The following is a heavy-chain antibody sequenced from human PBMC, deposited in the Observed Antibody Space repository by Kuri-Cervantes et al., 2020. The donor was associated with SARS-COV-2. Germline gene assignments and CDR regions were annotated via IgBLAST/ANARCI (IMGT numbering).Heavy chain of an antibody. CDR2: ISVSGGDT. CDR1: GFTFSSYA. Sequence: GESLKISCAASGFTFSSYAMAWVRQAPGKGLEWVSDISVSGGDTHYADSVRGRFTIPRDNSKNTLYLQVNSLRAEDTAVYFCAKVNGILGSAWYGRAHFDYWGQGTLVTVSS. V-gene: IGHV3-23*01. CDR3: AKVNGILGSAWYGRAHFDY. D-gene: IGHD6-19*01. J-gene: IGHJ4*02.